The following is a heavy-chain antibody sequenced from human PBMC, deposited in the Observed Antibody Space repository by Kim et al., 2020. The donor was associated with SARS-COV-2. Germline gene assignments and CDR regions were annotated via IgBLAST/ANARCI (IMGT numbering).Heavy chain of an antibody. V-gene: IGHV3-48*03. CDR1: GFTFSSYE. CDR3: ARDRYSGAWDSSGYSRGGLRYYYYGMDV. J-gene: IGHJ6*02. D-gene: IGHD3-22*01. CDR2: ISSSGSTI. Sequence: GGSLRLSCAASGFTFSSYEMNWVRQAPGKGLEWVSYISSSGSTIYYADSVKGRFTISRDNAKNSLYLQMNSLRAEDTAVYYCARDRYSGAWDSSGYSRGGLRYYYYGMDVWGQGTTVTVSS.